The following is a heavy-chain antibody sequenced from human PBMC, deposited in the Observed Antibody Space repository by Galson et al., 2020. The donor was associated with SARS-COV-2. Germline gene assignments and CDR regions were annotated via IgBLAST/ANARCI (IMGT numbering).Heavy chain of an antibody. Sequence: ASVKVSCKAVGYTFDIYGISWVRQAPGQGLEWMGWISVYNLITDYAQKFQDRVIMTADISASTAYMELRSLKSDDTAIYYCARVENSFYYHMDVWGEGTTVTVSS. CDR1: GYTFDIYG. D-gene: IGHD2-2*01. CDR3: ARVENSFYYHMDV. CDR2: ISVYNLIT. J-gene: IGHJ6*03. V-gene: IGHV1-18*04.